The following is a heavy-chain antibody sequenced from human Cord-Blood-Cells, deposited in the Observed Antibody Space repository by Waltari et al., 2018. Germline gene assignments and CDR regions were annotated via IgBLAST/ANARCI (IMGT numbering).Heavy chain of an antibody. V-gene: IGHV4-34*01. CDR3: ARGRDYGDYY. J-gene: IGHJ4*02. CDR1: GGSSSGYY. D-gene: IGHD4-17*01. CDR2: INHSGST. Sequence: QVQLQQWGAGLLKPAETLSLTCAVYGGSSSGYYWSWIRQPPGKGLEWIGEINHSGSTNYNPSLKSRVTISVDTSKTQFSLKLSSVTAADTAVYYCARGRDYGDYYWGQGTLVTVSS.